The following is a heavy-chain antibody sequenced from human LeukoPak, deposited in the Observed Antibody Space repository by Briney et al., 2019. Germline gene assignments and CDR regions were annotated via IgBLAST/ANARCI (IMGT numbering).Heavy chain of an antibody. CDR1: LCSISNYY. V-gene: IGHV4-59*01. CDR2: IYYSGST. CDR3: ERDGPGGWFDP. D-gene: IGHD3-10*01. Sequence: PSETLSLTCICSLCSISNYYWRWIRQPPGKGLEWIGYIYYSGSTNYNHSLKSRVTISVDTSKKQFSLKLSSVTAADKAVYYCERDGPGGWFDPWGQGTLVTVCS. J-gene: IGHJ5*02.